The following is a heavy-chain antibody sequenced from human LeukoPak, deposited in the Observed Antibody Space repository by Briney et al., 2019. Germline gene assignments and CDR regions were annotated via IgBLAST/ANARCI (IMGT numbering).Heavy chain of an antibody. CDR1: GFTFSSYS. V-gene: IGHV3-21*01. CDR2: ISSSSSYI. Sequence: GGSLRLSCAASGFTFSSYSMNWVRQAPGKGLEWVSSISSSSSYIYYADSVKGRFTISRDNAKNSLYLQMNSLRAEDTAVYYCARDHYPVEMEAFDIWAQGTMVTVSS. D-gene: IGHD5-24*01. CDR3: ARDHYPVEMEAFDI. J-gene: IGHJ3*02.